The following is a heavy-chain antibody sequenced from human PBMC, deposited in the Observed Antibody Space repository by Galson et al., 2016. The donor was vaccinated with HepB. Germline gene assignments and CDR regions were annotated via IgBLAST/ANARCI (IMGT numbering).Heavy chain of an antibody. CDR1: GFTFSSYS. CDR3: ARGDIVGAIFDY. J-gene: IGHJ2*01. CDR2: ISSSSSYI. D-gene: IGHD1-26*01. V-gene: IGHV3-21*01. Sequence: SLRLSCAASGFTFSSYSMNWVRQAPGKGLEWVSSISSSSSYIYYADSVKGRFIISRDNAKNSLYLQMNSLRAEDTAVYYCARGDIVGAIFDYWGRGTLVTVSS.